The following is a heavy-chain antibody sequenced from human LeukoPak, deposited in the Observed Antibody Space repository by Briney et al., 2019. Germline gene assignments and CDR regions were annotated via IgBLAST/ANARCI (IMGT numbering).Heavy chain of an antibody. CDR3: ARSNHDYGDLFWNWSFDL. CDR1: GYSISSGYY. J-gene: IGHJ2*01. Sequence: PSETLSLTCAVSGYSISSGYYWGWIRQPPGKGLEWIGSIYHSGSTHYNPSLKSRVTISVDTSKNQFSLKLSSVTAADTAVYYCARSNHDYGDLFWNWSFDLWGRGTLVTVSS. V-gene: IGHV4-38-2*01. CDR2: IYHSGST. D-gene: IGHD4-17*01.